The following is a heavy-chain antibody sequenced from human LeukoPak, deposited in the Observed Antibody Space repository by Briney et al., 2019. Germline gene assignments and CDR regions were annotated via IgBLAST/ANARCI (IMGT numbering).Heavy chain of an antibody. J-gene: IGHJ4*02. CDR3: ARDNWNYPTHFFDY. D-gene: IGHD1-7*01. Sequence: NPSETLSLTCTVSGGSIRSYYWSWIRQPPGKGLEWIGYISDSGSTDYKSSLKSRVSMSVDTSKNQFSLKLTSVTAADTAVYYCARDNWNYPTHFFDYWGQGTLVPVSS. V-gene: IGHV4-59*01. CDR1: GGSIRSYY. CDR2: ISDSGST.